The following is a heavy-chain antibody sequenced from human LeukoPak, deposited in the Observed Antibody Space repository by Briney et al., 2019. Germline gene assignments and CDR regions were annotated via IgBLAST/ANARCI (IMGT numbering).Heavy chain of an antibody. D-gene: IGHD3-3*01. V-gene: IGHV1-8*03. J-gene: IGHJ4*02. CDR2: MKPNSGNT. CDR1: GYTFTSYD. Sequence: ASVKVSCKASGYTFTSYDINWVRQATGQGLEWMGWMKPNSGNTGYAQKFQGRVTITRNTSISTAYMELSSLRSEDTAVYYCARGPPVYYDFWSGYYTGLDYWGQGTLVTVSS. CDR3: ARGPPVYYDFWSGYYTGLDY.